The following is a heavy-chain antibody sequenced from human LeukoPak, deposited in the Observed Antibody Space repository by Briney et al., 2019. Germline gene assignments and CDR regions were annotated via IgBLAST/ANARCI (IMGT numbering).Heavy chain of an antibody. CDR3: ARGSWSNSDGSGSVDY. CDR2: INSISSHI. D-gene: IGHD3-22*01. Sequence: PGTSLRLSCAASGFTFSSYTMNWVRQAPGKGLEWVSSINSISSHIFYADSVKGRFTISRDNAKNSLYLQVNSLRAEDTAVYYCARGSWSNSDGSGSVDYWGQGTLVTVSS. J-gene: IGHJ4*02. V-gene: IGHV3-21*01. CDR1: GFTFSSYT.